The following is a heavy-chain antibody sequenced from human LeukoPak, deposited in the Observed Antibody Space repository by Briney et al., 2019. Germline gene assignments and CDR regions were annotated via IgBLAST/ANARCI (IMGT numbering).Heavy chain of an antibody. D-gene: IGHD4-17*01. CDR2: ISGSGGTT. J-gene: IGHJ4*02. Sequence: TGGSLRLSCAASGFTFSSYAMIWVRQAPGKGLEWVTGISGSGGTTNYADSVKGRFTVSRDNSKNTLYLQMNDLTAEDTAVYYCATRGNTVTTLDYWGQGTLVTVSS. V-gene: IGHV3-23*01. CDR3: ATRGNTVTTLDY. CDR1: GFTFSSYA.